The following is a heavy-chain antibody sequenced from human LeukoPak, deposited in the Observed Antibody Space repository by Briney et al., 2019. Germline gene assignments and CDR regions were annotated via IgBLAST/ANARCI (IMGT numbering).Heavy chain of an antibody. Sequence: GGSLRLSCAASGFTFSSYGMHWVRQAPGKGLEWVAVISYDGSNKYYADSVKGRFTISRDNSKNTLYLQTNSLRAEDTAVYYCAKDTRRDFVDYWGQGTLVTVSS. J-gene: IGHJ4*02. D-gene: IGHD3-3*01. V-gene: IGHV3-30*18. CDR3: AKDTRRDFVDY. CDR1: GFTFSSYG. CDR2: ISYDGSNK.